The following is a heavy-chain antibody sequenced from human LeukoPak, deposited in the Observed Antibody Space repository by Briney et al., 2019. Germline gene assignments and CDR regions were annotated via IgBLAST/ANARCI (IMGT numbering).Heavy chain of an antibody. CDR1: GGSISSYY. D-gene: IGHD3-10*01. Sequence: TSETLSLTCTVSGGSISSYYWSWIRQPPGKGLEWIGYIYSSGSTNYNPSLKSRVTISVDTSKNQFSLKLSSVTAADTAVYYCARHYYGSGSYHLSPWGQGTLVTVSS. CDR3: ARHYYGSGSYHLSP. V-gene: IGHV4-59*08. J-gene: IGHJ5*02. CDR2: IYSSGST.